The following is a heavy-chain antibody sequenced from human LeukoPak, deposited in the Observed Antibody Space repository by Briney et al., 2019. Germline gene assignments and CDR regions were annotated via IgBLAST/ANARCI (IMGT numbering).Heavy chain of an antibody. CDR1: GYTFTGYY. D-gene: IGHD3-22*01. Sequence: ASVKVSCRASGYTFTGYYMHWVRQAPGQGLEWMGWFSAYNGNTNYAQKLQGRVTMTTDTSTSTAYMEMRSLRSDDTAVYYCATCYYYDSSGYYLDAFDIWGQGTMVTVSS. J-gene: IGHJ3*02. CDR3: ATCYYYDSSGYYLDAFDI. V-gene: IGHV1-18*04. CDR2: FSAYNGNT.